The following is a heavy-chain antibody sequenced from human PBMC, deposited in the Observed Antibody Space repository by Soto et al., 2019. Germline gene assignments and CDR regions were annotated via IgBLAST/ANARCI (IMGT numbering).Heavy chain of an antibody. D-gene: IGHD3-3*01. CDR1: DGSISSGDYY. V-gene: IGHV4-30-4*01. J-gene: IGHJ4*02. CDR2: MHKSGSA. Sequence: QVQLQESGPGMVKPSETLSLTCTVSDGSISSGDYYWSWIRQPPGKGLEGIGYMHKSGSAYYNPSLKGRPTISIDTSLNQFSLKVNSMTAADTAVYYCARTRYYDFWRIDYWGQGTLVTVSS. CDR3: ARTRYYDFWRIDY.